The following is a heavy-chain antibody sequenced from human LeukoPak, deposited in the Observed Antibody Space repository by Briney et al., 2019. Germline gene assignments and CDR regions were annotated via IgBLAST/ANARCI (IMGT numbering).Heavy chain of an antibody. CDR1: GFTFDDYA. Sequence: GGSLRLSCAASGFTFDDYAMHWVRQAPGKGLGWVSGISWNSGSMDYADSVKGRFTISRDNAKNSLYLQMNSLRAEDTAVYYCAREGVGGFDIWGQGTMVTVSS. D-gene: IGHD3-16*01. CDR3: AREGVGGFDI. V-gene: IGHV3-9*01. J-gene: IGHJ3*02. CDR2: ISWNSGSM.